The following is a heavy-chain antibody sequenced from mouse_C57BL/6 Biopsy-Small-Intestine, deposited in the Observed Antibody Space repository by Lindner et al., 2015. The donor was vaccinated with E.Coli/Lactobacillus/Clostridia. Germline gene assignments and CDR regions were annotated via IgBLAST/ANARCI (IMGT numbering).Heavy chain of an antibody. D-gene: IGHD2-14*01. CDR3: ARRDWRFGTDV. V-gene: IGHV1S55*01. Sequence: SVKVSCKASGYTFTNNDINWVRQATGQGLEWMGWMNTNSGDTHYAQEFQGRVTMTRNTSTNTAYMELGSLRSEDTAMYYCARRDWRFGTDVWGQGTTVTVSS. CDR2: MNTNSGDT. J-gene: IGHJ1*01. CDR1: GYTFTNND.